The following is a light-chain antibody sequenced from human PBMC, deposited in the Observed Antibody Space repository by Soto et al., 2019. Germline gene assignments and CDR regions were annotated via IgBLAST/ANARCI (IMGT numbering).Light chain of an antibody. CDR2: GNS. CDR1: SSNIGAGYD. CDR3: QSYDSRLSGSVV. J-gene: IGLJ2*01. Sequence: QAVVTQPPSVSGAPGQRVTISCTGSSSNIGAGYDVHWYQQLPGTAPKLLIYGNSNRPSGVPDRFSGSKSGTSASLAITGLQAEEEADYYCQSYDSRLSGSVVFGGGTKVTVL. V-gene: IGLV1-40*01.